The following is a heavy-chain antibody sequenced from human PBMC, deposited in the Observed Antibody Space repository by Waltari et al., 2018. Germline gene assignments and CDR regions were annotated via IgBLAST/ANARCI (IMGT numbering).Heavy chain of an antibody. Sequence: QVQLVQSGAEVKKPGSSVKVSCKASGGPFSSYTISWVRQAPGQGLEWMGRIIPILGIANYAQKFQGRVTITADKSTSTAYMELSSLRSEDTAVYYCARLVAQRGIVVWGQGTMVTVSS. CDR2: IIPILGIA. CDR3: ARLVAQRGIVV. D-gene: IGHD3-22*01. J-gene: IGHJ3*01. CDR1: GGPFSSYT. V-gene: IGHV1-69*02.